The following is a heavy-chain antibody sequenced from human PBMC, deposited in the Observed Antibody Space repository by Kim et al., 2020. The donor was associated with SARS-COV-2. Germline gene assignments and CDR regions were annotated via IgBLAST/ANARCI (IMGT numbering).Heavy chain of an antibody. J-gene: IGHJ3*01. CDR1: GGSISGNY. CDR3: ARDPLEGAFDF. V-gene: IGHV4-59*01. Sequence: SETLSLTCTVSGGSISGNYWSWFRQAPGRGLEWIAYISYIGTTNYNPSLKSRVTISLDTSQKRFSLELSSVTAADSAVYYCARDPLEGAFDFWGQGTTVT. CDR2: ISYIGTT.